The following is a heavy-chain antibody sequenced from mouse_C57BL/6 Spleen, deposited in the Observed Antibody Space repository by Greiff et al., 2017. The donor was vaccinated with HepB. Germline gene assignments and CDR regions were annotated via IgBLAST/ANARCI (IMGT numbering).Heavy chain of an antibody. CDR2: IYPGSGNT. Sequence: QVQLKESGAELVRPGASVKLSCKASGYTFTDYYINWVKQRPGQGLEWIARIYPGSGNTYYNEKFKGKATLTAEKSSSTAYMQLSSLTSEDSAVYFCASQRGFAYWGQGTLVTVSA. J-gene: IGHJ3*01. CDR1: GYTFTDYY. CDR3: ASQRGFAY. V-gene: IGHV1-76*01.